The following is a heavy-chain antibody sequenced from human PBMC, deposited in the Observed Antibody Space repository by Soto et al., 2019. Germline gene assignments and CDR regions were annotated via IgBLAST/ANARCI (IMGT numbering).Heavy chain of an antibody. CDR1: GYTFTRYG. D-gene: IGHD3-16*01. Sequence: QVQLVQSGAEVKNPGASVKVSCKASGYTFTRYGIGWARQAPGQGLEWMGWINTYNGNTNYAQNVQGTVTLTTATSTSTAYMELRSLRSNDTAIYYCAMVDVYVTPSPQDVWGQGTTFIVSS. CDR3: AMVDVYVTPSPQDV. J-gene: IGHJ6*02. CDR2: INTYNGNT. V-gene: IGHV1-18*01.